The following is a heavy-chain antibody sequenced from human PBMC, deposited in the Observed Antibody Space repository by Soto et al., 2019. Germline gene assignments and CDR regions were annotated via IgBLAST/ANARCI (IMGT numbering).Heavy chain of an antibody. D-gene: IGHD5-18*01. CDR2: INPNSGGT. CDR3: ARGSRVEMATAYNWFDP. J-gene: IGHJ5*02. V-gene: IGHV1-2*04. CDR1: GYTFTGYY. Sequence: ASLKVSCKASGYTFTGYYMHWVRQAPGQGLEWMGWINPNSGGTNYAQKFQGWVTMTRDTSISTAYMELSRLRSDDTAVYYCARGSRVEMATAYNWFDPWGQGTLVTVSS.